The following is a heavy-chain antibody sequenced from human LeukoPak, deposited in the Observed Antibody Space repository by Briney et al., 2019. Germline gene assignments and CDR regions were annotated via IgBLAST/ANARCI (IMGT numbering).Heavy chain of an antibody. J-gene: IGHJ5*02. V-gene: IGHV1-2*02. Sequence: ASVKVSCKASGYTFTGYYTHWVRQAPGQGLEWMGWINPNSGGTNYAQKFQGRVTMTRDTSISTAYMELSRLRSDDTAVYYCARGYGSGRENWFDPWGQGTLATVSS. CDR2: INPNSGGT. CDR3: ARGYGSGRENWFDP. D-gene: IGHD3-10*01. CDR1: GYTFTGYY.